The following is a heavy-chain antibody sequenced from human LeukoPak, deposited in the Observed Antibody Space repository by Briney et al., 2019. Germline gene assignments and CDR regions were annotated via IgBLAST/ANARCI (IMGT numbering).Heavy chain of an antibody. CDR3: ASHYGSGSYSDY. Sequence: PSETLSLTCTVSGGSISNYYWSWIRQPAGKGLEWIGRIYTSGSTNYNPSLKSRVTMSVDTSKNQFSLKLSSVTATDTAVYYCASHYGSGSYSDYWGQGTLVTVSS. D-gene: IGHD3-10*01. V-gene: IGHV4-4*07. CDR1: GGSISNYY. J-gene: IGHJ4*02. CDR2: IYTSGST.